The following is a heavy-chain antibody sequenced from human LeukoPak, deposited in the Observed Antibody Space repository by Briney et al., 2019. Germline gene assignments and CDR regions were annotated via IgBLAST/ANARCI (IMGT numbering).Heavy chain of an antibody. J-gene: IGHJ6*03. D-gene: IGHD6-6*01. CDR2: IFYSDNTKYNSGNT. CDR3: ARDLEYSSSSGYYYYMDV. V-gene: IGHV4-59*01. CDR1: GGSITGFY. Sequence: SETLSLTCTVSGGSITGFYWGWIRQPPGKGLEWVGYIFYSDNTKYNSGNTKYNPSLKSRVTISVDTSKNQFSLKLSSVTAADTAVYYCARDLEYSSSSGYYYYMDVWGKGTTVTVSS.